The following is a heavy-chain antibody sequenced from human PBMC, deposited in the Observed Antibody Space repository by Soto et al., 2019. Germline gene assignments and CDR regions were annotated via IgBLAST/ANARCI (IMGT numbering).Heavy chain of an antibody. Sequence: ASVKVSCKASGGTFSSYAISWVRQAPGQGLEWMGGIIPIFGTANYAQKFQGRVTITADESTSTAYMELSSLRSEDTAVYYCARDHTSSSWYGPSMDVWGQGTTVTVSS. CDR2: IIPIFGTA. V-gene: IGHV1-69*13. CDR3: ARDHTSSSWYGPSMDV. CDR1: GGTFSSYA. J-gene: IGHJ6*02. D-gene: IGHD6-13*01.